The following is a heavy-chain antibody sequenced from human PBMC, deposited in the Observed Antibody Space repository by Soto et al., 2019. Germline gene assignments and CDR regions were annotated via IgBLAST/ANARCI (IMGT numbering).Heavy chain of an antibody. Sequence: SETLSLTCAVSGGSISSGDYSWNWIRQPPGKGLEWIGYIYYGGSTYYNPSLQSRVTMSVDRFRNQFSLKLNSVTAAYTAVYYCARVRREYDNSGPVDYWGQGTLVTVSS. CDR2: IYYGGST. CDR3: ARVRREYDNSGPVDY. J-gene: IGHJ4*02. CDR1: GGSISSGDYS. D-gene: IGHD3-22*01. V-gene: IGHV4-30-2*01.